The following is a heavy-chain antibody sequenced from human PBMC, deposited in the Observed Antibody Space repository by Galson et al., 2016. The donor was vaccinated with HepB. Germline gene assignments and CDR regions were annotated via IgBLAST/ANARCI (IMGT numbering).Heavy chain of an antibody. Sequence: SETLSLTCAVYGGSFSGNDWSWIRQPPGKGLEWIGEINHRGSTNYNPSLKSRVTISADTSKNQFSLRLTSVTAADTAVYCCARGYNWNQRGYSDYWGQGTLVTVSS. CDR1: GGSFSGND. CDR3: ARGYNWNQRGYSDY. V-gene: IGHV4-34*01. D-gene: IGHD1-1*01. CDR2: INHRGST. J-gene: IGHJ4*02.